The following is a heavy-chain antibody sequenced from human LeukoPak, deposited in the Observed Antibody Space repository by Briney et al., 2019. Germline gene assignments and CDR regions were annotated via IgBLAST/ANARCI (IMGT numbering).Heavy chain of an antibody. Sequence: SETLSLTCTVSRGSISSSSYYSGWIRQPPGKGLGWIGSIYYSGSTHHNPSLKSRVTISVDTSKNQFSLKLSSVTAADTAVYYCARHDVTIFGVVSATHFDYWGQGTLVTVSS. CDR3: ARHDVTIFGVVSATHFDY. CDR2: IYYSGST. V-gene: IGHV4-39*01. D-gene: IGHD3-3*01. J-gene: IGHJ4*02. CDR1: RGSISSSSYY.